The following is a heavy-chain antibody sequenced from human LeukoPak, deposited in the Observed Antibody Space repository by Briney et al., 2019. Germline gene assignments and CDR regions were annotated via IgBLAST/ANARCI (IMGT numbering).Heavy chain of an antibody. J-gene: IGHJ1*01. V-gene: IGHV3-21*01. CDR3: ARDLMGASTAYFHP. CDR2: ISSSSRYV. D-gene: IGHD1-26*01. Sequence: PGGSLRLSCAASGFTFSSYSMYWVRHAPRNGLELVSSISSSSRYVYYAGSVKGRFTISRDDAKNSLYLQMNSLRAEDTAVYYCARDLMGASTAYFHPWGQGSLVTVSS. CDR1: GFTFSSYS.